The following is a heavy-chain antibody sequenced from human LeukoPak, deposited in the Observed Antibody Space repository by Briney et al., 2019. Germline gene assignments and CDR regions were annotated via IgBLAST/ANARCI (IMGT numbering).Heavy chain of an antibody. J-gene: IGHJ4*02. CDR2: IYYSGST. Sequence: SETLSLTCTVSGGSISSYYWSWIRQPPGKGLEWIGYIYYSGSTNYNPSLKSRVTISVDTSKNQFSLKLSSVTAADTAVYYCARVRAVAGTIYYFDYWGQGTLVTVSS. D-gene: IGHD6-19*01. CDR1: GGSISSYY. CDR3: ARVRAVAGTIYYFDY. V-gene: IGHV4-59*01.